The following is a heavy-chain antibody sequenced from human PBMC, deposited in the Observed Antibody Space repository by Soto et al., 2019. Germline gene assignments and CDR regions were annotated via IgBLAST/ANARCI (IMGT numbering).Heavy chain of an antibody. CDR2: IYYSGST. CDR3: ARDGGERYCSSTSCYHYYYYGMDV. Sequence: SETLSLTCTVSGGSISSYYWSWIRQPPGKGLEWIGYIYYSGSTNYNPSLKSRVTISVDTSKNQFSLKLSSVTAADTAVYYCARDGGERYCSSTSCYHYYYYGMDVWGQGTTVTVSS. CDR1: GGSISSYY. D-gene: IGHD2-2*01. J-gene: IGHJ6*02. V-gene: IGHV4-59*01.